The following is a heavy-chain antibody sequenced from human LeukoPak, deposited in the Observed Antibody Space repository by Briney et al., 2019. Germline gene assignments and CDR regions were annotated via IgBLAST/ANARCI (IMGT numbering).Heavy chain of an antibody. D-gene: IGHD3-22*01. CDR3: AKSYYYDSRASYYFDS. Sequence: GGSLRLSCAASGFTFSSCAMSWVRQAPGKGLEWVSGISIAGSIYYADSVKGRFTISRDNSKNTLYLQLNSLRAEDTAIYYCAKSYYYDSRASYYFDSWGQGTLVTVSS. J-gene: IGHJ4*02. CDR2: ISIAGSI. CDR1: GFTFSSCA. V-gene: IGHV3-23*01.